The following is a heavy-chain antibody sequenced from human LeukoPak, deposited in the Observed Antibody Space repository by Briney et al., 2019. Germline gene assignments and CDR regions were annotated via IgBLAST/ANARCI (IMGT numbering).Heavy chain of an antibody. CDR2: ISSSGNTM. D-gene: IGHD3-22*01. CDR1: GFTFSSYE. Sequence: GGSLRLSCAASGFTFSSYEMNWVRQAPGKGLEWVSYISSSGNTMYYADSVKGRFTISRDNAKNSLYLQMNSLRAEDTAVYYCASPADSSDYWGQGTLVTVSS. V-gene: IGHV3-48*03. CDR3: ASPADSSDY. J-gene: IGHJ4*02.